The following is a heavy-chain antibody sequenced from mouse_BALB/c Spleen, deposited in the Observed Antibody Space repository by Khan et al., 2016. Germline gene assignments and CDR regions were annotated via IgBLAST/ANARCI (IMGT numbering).Heavy chain of an antibody. CDR2: IWSGGNT. CDR1: GFSLTSYG. CDR3: ARRGGYYGNYGFAY. Sequence: QVQLKESRPGLVQPSQSLSITCTVSGFSLTSYGVHWVRQSPGKGLEWLGVIWSGGNTDYNAAFISRLSISKDNSKSQVFFKMNSLQADDTAIYYCARRGGYYGNYGFAYWGQGTLVTVSA. J-gene: IGHJ3*01. D-gene: IGHD2-1*01. V-gene: IGHV2-4-1*01.